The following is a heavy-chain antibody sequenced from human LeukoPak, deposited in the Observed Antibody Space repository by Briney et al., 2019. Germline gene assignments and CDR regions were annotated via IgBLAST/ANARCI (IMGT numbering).Heavy chain of an antibody. J-gene: IGHJ4*02. Sequence: GGSLRLSCAASGFTFSSYSMNWVRQAPGKGLEWVSSISSSSSYIYYADPVKGRFTISRDNAKNSLYLQMNSLRAEDTAVYYCAKGYSGYDVFDYWGQGTLVTVSS. D-gene: IGHD5-12*01. CDR1: GFTFSSYS. CDR3: AKGYSGYDVFDY. V-gene: IGHV3-21*01. CDR2: ISSSSSYI.